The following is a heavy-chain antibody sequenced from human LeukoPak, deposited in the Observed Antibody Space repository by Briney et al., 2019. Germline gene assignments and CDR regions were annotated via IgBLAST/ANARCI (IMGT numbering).Heavy chain of an antibody. J-gene: IGHJ4*02. Sequence: PGGSLRPSCAASGFTFNTYTMNWVRQAPGKGLEWVSSISSSSSYIYYADSVKGRFTISRDNAKNSLYLQMNSLRAEDTAVYYCARDPTYYDSSGYYPHFDYWGQGTLVTVSS. CDR3: ARDPTYYDSSGYYPHFDY. V-gene: IGHV3-21*01. D-gene: IGHD3-22*01. CDR2: ISSSSSYI. CDR1: GFTFNTYT.